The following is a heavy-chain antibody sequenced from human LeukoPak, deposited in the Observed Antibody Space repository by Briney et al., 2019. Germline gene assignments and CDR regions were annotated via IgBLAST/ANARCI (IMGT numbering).Heavy chain of an antibody. CDR3: ARDPSPRPAFDI. CDR2: ISAYNGNT. Sequence: ASVKVSCKASGYTFTTYGISWVRQAPGQGLEWMGWISAYNGNTNYAQKLQGRVTMTTDTSTSTAYMELRSLTSDDTAVYYCARDPSPRPAFDIWGKGTMVTVSS. J-gene: IGHJ3*02. CDR1: GYTFTTYG. V-gene: IGHV1-18*01.